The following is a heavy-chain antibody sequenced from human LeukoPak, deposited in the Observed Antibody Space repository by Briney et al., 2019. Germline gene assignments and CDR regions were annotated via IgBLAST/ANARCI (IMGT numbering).Heavy chain of an antibody. V-gene: IGHV3-33*01. Sequence: GRSLRLSCAASGFTFTSSGMHWVRQAPGKGLEWVALIWYDGSDKYYAESVKGRFTISRDNSKNTLYLQMNSLRADDTAVYYCARGVTVGWNEGYNWFDPWGQGTLVTVSS. CDR2: IWYDGSDK. CDR3: ARGVTVGWNEGYNWFDP. CDR1: GFTFTSSG. D-gene: IGHD1-1*01. J-gene: IGHJ5*02.